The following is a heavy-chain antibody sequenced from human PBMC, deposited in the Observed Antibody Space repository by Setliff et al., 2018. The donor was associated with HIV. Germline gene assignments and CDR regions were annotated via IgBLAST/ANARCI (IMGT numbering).Heavy chain of an antibody. CDR1: GYDFSSYS. Sequence: ASVQVSCKASGYDFSSYSMMWVRQTPGQGLEWLGWISGLTGEVRLAKEFQGRVTLTTSAYTAYMGLKSLRSADRGVYYCARGGLGFLDWCLPDSWGQGTLVTVSS. CDR2: ISGLTGEV. CDR3: ARGGLGFLDWCLPDS. V-gene: IGHV1-18*04. J-gene: IGHJ4*02. D-gene: IGHD2-21*02.